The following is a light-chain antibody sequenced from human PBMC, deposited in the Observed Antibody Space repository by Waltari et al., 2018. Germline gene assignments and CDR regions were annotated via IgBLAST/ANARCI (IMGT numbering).Light chain of an antibody. CDR3: QQYDNLIT. J-gene: IGKJ5*01. CDR1: QRVRNN. CDR2: DAS. Sequence: EIVVTQSPAALSLSPGDRVTISCRASQRVRNNFAWYQQKPGQAPRLLIFDASTRATGIPARFSGSGSGTEFTLTINTLQSEDFGIYYCQQYDNLITFGQGTRLEIK. V-gene: IGKV3D-15*01.